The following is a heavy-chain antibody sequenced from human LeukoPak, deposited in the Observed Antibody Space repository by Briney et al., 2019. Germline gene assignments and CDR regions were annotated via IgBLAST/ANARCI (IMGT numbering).Heavy chain of an antibody. CDR2: IYPGDSDT. V-gene: IGHV5-51*01. CDR1: GYSFTSYW. D-gene: IGHD3-10*01. Sequence: GESLRISCKGSGYSFTSYWISWVRQMPGKGLEWMGIIYPGDSDTRYSPSFQGQVTISADKSVTTAYLQWSSLKASDTAMCYCARFLASGSYLFDYWGQGTLVTVSS. CDR3: ARFLASGSYLFDY. J-gene: IGHJ4*02.